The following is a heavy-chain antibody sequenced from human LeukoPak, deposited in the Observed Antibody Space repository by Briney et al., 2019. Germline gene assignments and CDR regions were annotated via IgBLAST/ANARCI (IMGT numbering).Heavy chain of an antibody. D-gene: IGHD3-3*01. V-gene: IGHV1-69*06. Sequence: ASVKVSCKASGYTFTSYGISWVRQAPGQGLEWMGGIIPIFGTVNYAQKFQGRVTITADKSTSTAYMELSSLRSEDTAVYYCARSLFRFLEWSYRSYYYYYMDVWGKGTTVTVSS. CDR2: IIPIFGTV. CDR1: GYTFTSYG. J-gene: IGHJ6*03. CDR3: ARSLFRFLEWSYRSYYYYYMDV.